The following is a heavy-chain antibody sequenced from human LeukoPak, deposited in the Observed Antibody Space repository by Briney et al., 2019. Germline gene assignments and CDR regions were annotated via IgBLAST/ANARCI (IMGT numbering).Heavy chain of an antibody. D-gene: IGHD5-18*01. CDR1: GYTFTSYA. J-gene: IGHJ5*02. CDR3: AREAGPPGYSYGYGFWFDP. CDR2: INTNTGNP. V-gene: IGHV7-4-1*02. Sequence: ASVKVSCKASGYTFTSYAMNWVRQAPGQGLEWMGWINTNTGNPTYAQGFTGRFVFSLDTSVSTAYLQISSLKAEDTAVYYCAREAGPPGYSYGYGFWFDPWGQGTLVTVSS.